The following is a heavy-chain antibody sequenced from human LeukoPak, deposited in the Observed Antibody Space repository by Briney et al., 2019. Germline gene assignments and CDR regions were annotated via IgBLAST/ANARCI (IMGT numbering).Heavy chain of an antibody. CDR1: GFTFSSYA. Sequence: PGGSLRLSCAASGFTFSSYAMSWVRQAPGKGLKWVSAIGGSGGSTYYADSVKGRFTISRDNSKNTLYLQMNSLRAEDTAVYYCAKGGVGYSGSYYVGYWGQGTLVTVAS. J-gene: IGHJ4*02. CDR3: AKGGVGYSGSYYVGY. D-gene: IGHD1-26*01. CDR2: IGGSGGST. V-gene: IGHV3-23*01.